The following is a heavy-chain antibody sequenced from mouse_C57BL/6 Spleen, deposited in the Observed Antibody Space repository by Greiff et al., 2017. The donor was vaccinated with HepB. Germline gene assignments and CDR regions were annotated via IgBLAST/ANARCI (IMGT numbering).Heavy chain of an antibody. CDR2: IDPSDSYT. Sequence: QVQLQQPGAELVRPGTSVKLSCKASGYTFTSYWMHWVKQRPGQGLEWIGVIDPSDSYTNYNQKFKGKATLTVDTSSSTAYMQLSSLTSEDSAVYYCAREVNRVDYWGQGTTLTVSS. CDR3: AREVNRVDY. CDR1: GYTFTSYW. D-gene: IGHD2-13*01. J-gene: IGHJ2*01. V-gene: IGHV1-59*01.